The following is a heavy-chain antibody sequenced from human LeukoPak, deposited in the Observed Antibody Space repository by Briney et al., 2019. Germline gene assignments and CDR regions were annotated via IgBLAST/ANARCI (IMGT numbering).Heavy chain of an antibody. CDR2: INPSGGST. J-gene: IGHJ3*02. V-gene: IGHV1-46*01. D-gene: IGHD2-15*01. CDR3: ARDRVVGLGIDNAFDI. Sequence: ASVKVSCKASGYTFTSYYIHWVRQAPGQGLEWMGIINPSGGSTSYAQKFQGRVTITADESTSTAYMELSSLRSEDTAVYYCARDRVVGLGIDNAFDIWGHGTMVTVSS. CDR1: GYTFTSYY.